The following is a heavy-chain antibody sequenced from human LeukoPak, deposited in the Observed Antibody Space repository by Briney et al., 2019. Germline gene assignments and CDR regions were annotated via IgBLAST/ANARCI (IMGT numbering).Heavy chain of an antibody. CDR2: IYYSGST. Sequence: SETLSLTCTVSGGSISSHYWSWIRQPPGKGLEWIGDIYYSGSTNYNPSLKSRVTISVDTSRNQFSLKLSSVTAADTAVYYCARQPRTYYDILTGYYSEYYFDYWGQGTLVTVSS. V-gene: IGHV4-59*11. D-gene: IGHD3-9*01. CDR3: ARQPRTYYDILTGYYSEYYFDY. J-gene: IGHJ4*02. CDR1: GGSISSHY.